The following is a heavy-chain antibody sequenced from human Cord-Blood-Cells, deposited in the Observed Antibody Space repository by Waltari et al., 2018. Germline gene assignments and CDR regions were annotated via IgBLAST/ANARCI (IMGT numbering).Heavy chain of an antibody. V-gene: IGHV4-31*03. Sequence: QVQLQESGPGLVKPSQTLSLTCPVSGGSISSGGYYWSWIRQHPGKGLEWIGYIYYSWSTYYNPSLKSRVTISVDTSKNQFSLKLSSVTAADTAVYYCARGKLRYFDWLLGGFDYWGQGTLVTVSS. J-gene: IGHJ4*02. CDR2: IYYSWST. CDR3: ARGKLRYFDWLLGGFDY. CDR1: GGSISSGGYY. D-gene: IGHD3-9*01.